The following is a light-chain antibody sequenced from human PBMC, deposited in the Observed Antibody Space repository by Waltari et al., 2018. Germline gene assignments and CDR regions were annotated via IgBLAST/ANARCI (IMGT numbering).Light chain of an antibody. CDR1: QSVVHSDGNTY. V-gene: IGKV2-30*02. CDR2: KVS. J-gene: IGKJ1*01. Sequence: DIVMTQSPLSLSVSLGEPASISCRSSQSVVHSDGNTYLNWFQQRPGQSPRRLIYKVSRRGSVVPDRVCGSGSGTDFTLKISRVEAEDVGVYYYMQTTHSPRTCGQGTKVEI. CDR3: MQTTHSPRT.